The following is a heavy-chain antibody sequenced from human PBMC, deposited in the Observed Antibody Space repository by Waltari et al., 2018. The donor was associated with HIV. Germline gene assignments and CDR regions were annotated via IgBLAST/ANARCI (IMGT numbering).Heavy chain of an antibody. CDR1: GFTLRGNY. CDR3: AKGGPGFWSGLRDDGLGV. J-gene: IGHJ6*02. Sequence: EVQLVESGGGSVQPGGSLNLSCAASGFTLRGNYRHCARQAPGKGLEWVSVSKTDGSASYADSVKGRFRISRDYSKNTVNLQMNRLGGEDSAIYYCAKGGPGFWSGLRDDGLGVWGQGTTVTVSS. V-gene: IGHV3-66*01. D-gene: IGHD3-3*01. CDR2: SKTDGSA.